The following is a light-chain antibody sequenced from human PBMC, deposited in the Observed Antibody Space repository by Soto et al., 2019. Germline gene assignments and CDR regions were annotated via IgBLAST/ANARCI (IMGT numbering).Light chain of an antibody. V-gene: IGLV4-69*01. Sequence: QPVLTQSPSASASLGASVKLTCTLTTAHSSYLIAWHQQQPEKGPRYLMKVNSDGSHIKGDGIPDRFSGSSSGAERYLTISSLQSEDEADYYCQTWASGIRVFGGGTKLTV. J-gene: IGLJ3*02. CDR1: TAHSSYL. CDR2: VNSDGSH. CDR3: QTWASGIRV.